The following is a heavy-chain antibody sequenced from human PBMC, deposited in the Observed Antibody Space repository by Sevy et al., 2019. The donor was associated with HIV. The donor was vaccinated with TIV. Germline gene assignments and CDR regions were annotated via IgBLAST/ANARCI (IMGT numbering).Heavy chain of an antibody. J-gene: IGHJ5*02. V-gene: IGHV4-59*01. D-gene: IGHD3-22*01. Sequence: SETLSLTCTVSGGSISSYYWSWIRQPPGKGLEWIGYIYYSGSTNYNPSLKSRVTISVDTSRNQFSLRLGSVTAADTAVYYCARGLPRGYDCSGRNWFDPWGHGTLVTVSS. CDR1: GGSISSYY. CDR3: ARGLPRGYDCSGRNWFDP. CDR2: IYYSGST.